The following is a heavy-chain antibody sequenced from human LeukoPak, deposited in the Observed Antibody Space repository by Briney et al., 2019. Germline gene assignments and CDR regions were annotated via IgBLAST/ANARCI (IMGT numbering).Heavy chain of an antibody. CDR2: ITASGGST. J-gene: IGHJ4*02. V-gene: IGHV3-23*01. CDR1: GFTFNNYA. Sequence: PGGSLRLSCAASGFTFNNYAMTWVRQAPGKGLEWVSAITASGGSTYYADSVKGRFTISRDNSKNTLYVQMNSLRAEDTAVYYCARRGSDPYYFDYWGQGTLVTVSS. D-gene: IGHD3-16*01. CDR3: ARRGSDPYYFDY.